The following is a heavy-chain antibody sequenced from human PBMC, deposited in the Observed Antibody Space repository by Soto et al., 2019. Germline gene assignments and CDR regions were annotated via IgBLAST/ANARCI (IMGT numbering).Heavy chain of an antibody. V-gene: IGHV1-18*01. CDR1: GYTFTSYG. Sequence: ASVKVSCKASGYTFTSYGISWVRQAPGQGLEWMGWISAYNGNTNCAQKLQGRVTMTTDTSTSTAYMELRSLRSDDTAVYYCARAGRYCSGGSCYKPLDPWGQGTLVTVSS. J-gene: IGHJ5*02. CDR2: ISAYNGNT. CDR3: ARAGRYCSGGSCYKPLDP. D-gene: IGHD2-15*01.